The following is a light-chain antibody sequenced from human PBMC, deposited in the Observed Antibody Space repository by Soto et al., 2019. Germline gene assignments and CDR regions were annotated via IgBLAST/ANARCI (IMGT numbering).Light chain of an antibody. CDR2: AAS. Sequence: IQLTQSPSFLSASVGDRVTITCRASQVISSYLAWYQQKPGKAHKLLIYAASTLQSGVPSRFSGSGSGTDFTLTISCLQSEDFATYYCQQYYSYPRTFGQGTKVDIK. V-gene: IGKV1-9*01. CDR1: QVISSY. CDR3: QQYYSYPRT. J-gene: IGKJ1*01.